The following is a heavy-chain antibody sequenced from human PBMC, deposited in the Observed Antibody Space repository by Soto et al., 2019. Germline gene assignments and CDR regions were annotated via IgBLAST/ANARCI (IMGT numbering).Heavy chain of an antibody. CDR3: ARGGLQHAMDV. J-gene: IGHJ6*02. D-gene: IGHD6-13*01. CDR1: GFTFSNYW. Sequence: PGGSLRLSCAASGFTFSNYWMYWVRQAPGKGLVWVSRVNSDGTDTTHADSVKGRFTISRDNAENTLYLQMNSLRAEDTAVYYCARGGLQHAMDVWGQGSTVTVSS. V-gene: IGHV3-74*03. CDR2: VNSDGTDT.